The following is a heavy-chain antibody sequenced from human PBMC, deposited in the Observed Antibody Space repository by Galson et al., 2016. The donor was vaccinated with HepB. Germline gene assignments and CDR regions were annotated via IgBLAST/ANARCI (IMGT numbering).Heavy chain of an antibody. CDR1: GFTFDSYA. D-gene: IGHD5-12*01. Sequence: SLRLSCAASGFTFDSYAMTWVRQAPGKGLEWVAAITAGGGTTNYADSVKGRFTISRDNSKNMLYLEMNNLRTEDTGTYFCAKGRSGSESFFDYWGQGTLVTVSS. CDR3: AKGRSGSESFFDY. V-gene: IGHV3-23*01. J-gene: IGHJ4*02. CDR2: ITAGGGTT.